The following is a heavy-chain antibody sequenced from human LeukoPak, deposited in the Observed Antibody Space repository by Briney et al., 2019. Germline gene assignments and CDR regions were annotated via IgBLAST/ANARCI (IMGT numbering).Heavy chain of an antibody. J-gene: IGHJ4*02. CDR1: AYSISSGFY. CDR3: ASRAPRGYSYGYYSYFDY. CDR2: IYHSGST. Sequence: SETLSLTCTVSAYSISSGFYWGWIRQPPGKGLEWIGSIYHSGSTYYNPSLKSRVTISVDTSKNQFSLKLSSVTAADTAVYYCASRAPRGYSYGYYSYFDYWGQGTLVTVSS. D-gene: IGHD5-18*01. V-gene: IGHV4-38-2*02.